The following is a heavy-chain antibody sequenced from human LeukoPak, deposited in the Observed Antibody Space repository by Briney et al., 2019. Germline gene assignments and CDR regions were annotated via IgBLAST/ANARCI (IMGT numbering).Heavy chain of an antibody. CDR2: ISSSSSYI. CDR3: ARDLAVAGTGDY. CDR1: GFTFSSYS. V-gene: IGHV3-21*01. Sequence: GGSLRLSCAASGFTFSSYSMNWVRQAPGKGLDWVSSISSSSSYIYYADSVKGRFTISRDNAKNSLYLQMNSLRAEDTAVYYCARDLAVAGTGDYWGQGTLVTVSS. J-gene: IGHJ4*02. D-gene: IGHD6-19*01.